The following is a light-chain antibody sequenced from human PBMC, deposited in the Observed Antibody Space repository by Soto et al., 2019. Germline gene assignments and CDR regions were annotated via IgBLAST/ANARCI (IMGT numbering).Light chain of an antibody. CDR3: QQYGGSPLT. CDR2: GAS. V-gene: IGKV3-20*01. Sequence: EIVLTQSPGTLSLSPGERATLSCRASQSIDSSYLAWYQQKPGQAPRLVIYGASSRATGTPDTFSGSGSGTDFTLTISRLEPEDFAVYYCQQYGGSPLTFGGGTKVEIK. J-gene: IGKJ4*01. CDR1: QSIDSSY.